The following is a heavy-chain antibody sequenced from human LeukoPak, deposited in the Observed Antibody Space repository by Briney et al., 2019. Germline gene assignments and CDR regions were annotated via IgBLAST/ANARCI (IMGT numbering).Heavy chain of an antibody. J-gene: IGHJ3*02. D-gene: IGHD2-15*01. V-gene: IGHV3-53*01. CDR1: GFTVSSNY. CDR2: IYSGGST. CDR3: ARSYCSGGSCYSGEDAFDI. Sequence: GGSLSLSCAASGFTVSSNYMSWVRQAPGKGREWVSVIYSGGSTYYADSVKGRFTISRDNSKNTLYLQMNSLRAKETAVYYCARSYCSGGSCYSGEDAFDIWGQGTMVTVSS.